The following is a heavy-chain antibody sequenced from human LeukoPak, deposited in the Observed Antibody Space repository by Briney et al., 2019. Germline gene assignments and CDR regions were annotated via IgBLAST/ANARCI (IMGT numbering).Heavy chain of an antibody. Sequence: GGSLRLSCAASGFTFGDYYMSWVRQAPGKGLEWVSAISGSGGSTYYADSVKGRFTISRDNSKNTLYLQMNSLRAEDTAVYYCAKERSWYEDNSGAFDIWGQGTMVTVSS. V-gene: IGHV3-23*01. J-gene: IGHJ3*02. CDR3: AKERSWYEDNSGAFDI. CDR2: ISGSGGST. CDR1: GFTFGDYY. D-gene: IGHD6-13*01.